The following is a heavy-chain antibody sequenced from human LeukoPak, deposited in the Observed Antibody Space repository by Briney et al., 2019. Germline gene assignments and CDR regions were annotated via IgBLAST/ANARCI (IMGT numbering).Heavy chain of an antibody. D-gene: IGHD3-3*01. CDR3: ARGLEWQH. Sequence: SETLSLTCAVYGGSFSGYYWSWIRQPPGKGLEWIGEINHSGSTNYNPSLKSRVTISVDTSKNQFSLKLSSVTAADTAVYYCARGLEWQHWGQGTLVTVSS. J-gene: IGHJ4*02. CDR2: INHSGST. CDR1: GGSFSGYY. V-gene: IGHV4-34*01.